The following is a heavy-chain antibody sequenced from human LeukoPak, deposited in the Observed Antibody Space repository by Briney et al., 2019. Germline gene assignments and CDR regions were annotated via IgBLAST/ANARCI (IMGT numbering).Heavy chain of an antibody. CDR3: AGAKAGSSGYYSTHDAFDI. CDR1: GFTFTTYW. D-gene: IGHD3-22*01. Sequence: GGSLRLSCAASGFTFTTYWMSWVRQAPGEGLEWVANIKQDGTERYYVDSVKGRFTISRDNAKNSLYLQMNSLRAEDTAVYYCAGAKAGSSGYYSTHDAFDIWGQGTMVTVSS. J-gene: IGHJ3*02. CDR2: IKQDGTER. V-gene: IGHV3-7*01.